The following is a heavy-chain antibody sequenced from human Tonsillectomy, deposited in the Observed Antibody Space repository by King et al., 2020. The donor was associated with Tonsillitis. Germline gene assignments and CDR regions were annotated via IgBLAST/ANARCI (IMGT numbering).Heavy chain of an antibody. Sequence: HVQLVESGGGVVQPGRSLRLSCAASGFTFSSYAMHWVRQAPGEGLVWVAVISYDGSKTYYADSVKGRFTISRDNSKNTLYLQMNSLRAEDTAVYYCARSYYYDSSGYYADDALDIWGQGTMVTVSS. CDR3: ARSYYYDSSGYYADDALDI. J-gene: IGHJ3*02. D-gene: IGHD3-22*01. CDR2: ISYDGSKT. V-gene: IGHV3-30*01. CDR1: GFTFSSYA.